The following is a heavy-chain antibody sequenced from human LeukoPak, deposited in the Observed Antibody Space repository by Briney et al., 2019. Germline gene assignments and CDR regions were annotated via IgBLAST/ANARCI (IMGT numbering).Heavy chain of an antibody. Sequence: GGSLRLSCAASGFIFSHYGMIWVRQAPSKGLEWVAVIWFDGRQKYYADSVKGRFTISRDNSNNTSYLEMNSLRAEDTAIYYCARISGNFYNDYWGQGTLVIVSS. J-gene: IGHJ4*02. CDR1: GFIFSHYG. V-gene: IGHV3-33*03. CDR3: ARISGNFYNDY. CDR2: IWFDGRQK. D-gene: IGHD3-10*01.